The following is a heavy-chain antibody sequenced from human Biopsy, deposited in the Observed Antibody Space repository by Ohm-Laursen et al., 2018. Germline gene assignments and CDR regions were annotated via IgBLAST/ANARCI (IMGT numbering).Heavy chain of an antibody. CDR2: NIPILGTG. D-gene: IGHD2-21*01. CDR3: ATRLTGYFHH. CDR1: GGTFSNYG. J-gene: IGHJ1*01. V-gene: IGHV1-69*06. Sequence: SVKVSCKAPGGTFSNYGVNWVRQAPGQGLEWLGGNIPILGTGNYAQKFQDRVTVAADTSTSTATMELRSLRSDDTAVYYCATRLTGYFHHWGQGTLVIVSS.